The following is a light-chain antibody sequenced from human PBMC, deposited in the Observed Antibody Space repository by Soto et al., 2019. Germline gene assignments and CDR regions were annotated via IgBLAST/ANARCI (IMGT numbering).Light chain of an antibody. Sequence: QSVLTQPASVSGSPGQSITISCTGTNSDVGSYNYVSWYQHHPGKAPRLIIYASSNRPSGLPHRFSGSRSGNTASLTISGLQAADEADYYCRSYTSGSTLYVFRTGTQVTVL. CDR2: ASS. V-gene: IGLV2-14*01. J-gene: IGLJ1*01. CDR3: RSYTSGSTLYV. CDR1: NSDVGSYNY.